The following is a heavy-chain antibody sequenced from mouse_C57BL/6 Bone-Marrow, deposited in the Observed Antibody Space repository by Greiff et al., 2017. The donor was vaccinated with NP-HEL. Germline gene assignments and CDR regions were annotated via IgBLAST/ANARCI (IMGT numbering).Heavy chain of an antibody. V-gene: IGHV10-3*01. CDR2: IRSKSSNYAT. J-gene: IGHJ4*01. D-gene: IGHD2-4*01. CDR3: VREGKAHYDEGYYAMDY. CDR1: GFTFNTYA. Sequence: EVQRVESGGGLVQPKGSLKLSCAASGFTFNTYAMHWVRQAPGKGLEWVARIRSKSSNYATYYADSVKDRFTISRDDSQSMLYLQMNNLKTEDTAMYYCVREGKAHYDEGYYAMDYWGQGTSVTVSS.